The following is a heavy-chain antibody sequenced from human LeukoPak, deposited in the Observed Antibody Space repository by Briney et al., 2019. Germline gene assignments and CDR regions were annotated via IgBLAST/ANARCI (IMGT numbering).Heavy chain of an antibody. CDR1: GYTFITYG. CDR3: ARTTTILGVVYYFDS. CDR2: ISAYNDNI. V-gene: IGHV1-18*01. Sequence: ASVKVSCKASGYTFITYGLSRMRQAPGQGLEWMGWISAYNDNINYAQKLQGRVTMTTDTSTSTAYMELRSLRSDDTAVYYCARTTTILGVVYYFDSWGQGTLVTVSS. D-gene: IGHD3-3*01. J-gene: IGHJ4*02.